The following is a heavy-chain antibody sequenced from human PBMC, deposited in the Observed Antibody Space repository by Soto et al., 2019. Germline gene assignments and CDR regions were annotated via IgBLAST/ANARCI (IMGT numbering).Heavy chain of an antibody. CDR2: ISAYNGNI. V-gene: IGHV1-18*01. D-gene: IGHD3-9*01. J-gene: IGHJ4*01. CDR1: GYDFTNYG. CDR3: ARGHDIVTGWKVTL. Sequence: QVRLVQAGAEVKKPGASVKVSCKTYGYDFTNYGINWVRHAPGQGLEWTGWISAYNGNIVYAQNFRGRATLTTDTSTGSAYMEMRSMRSDDTAVYYGARGHDIVTGWKVTLWGHGTLVTVSS.